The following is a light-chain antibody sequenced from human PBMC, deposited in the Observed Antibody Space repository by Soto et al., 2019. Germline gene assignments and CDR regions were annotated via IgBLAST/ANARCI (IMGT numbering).Light chain of an antibody. V-gene: IGKV1-39*01. CDR1: QNINTY. CDR3: QETSSAPFT. CDR2: DTS. J-gene: IGKJ3*01. Sequence: DIQLTQSPSSLSASVGDRVTMTCGASQNINTYLNWYQQKAGKAPKLLIFDTSTLQSGVPSRFSGSGYRTHFTLTMSSLQPEDFATYYCQETSSAPFTFGPGATVDI.